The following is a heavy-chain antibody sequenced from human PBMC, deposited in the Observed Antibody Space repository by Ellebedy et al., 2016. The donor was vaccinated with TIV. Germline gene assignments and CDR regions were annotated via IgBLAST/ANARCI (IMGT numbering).Heavy chain of an antibody. J-gene: IGHJ4*02. CDR1: GGSFSGSY. V-gene: IGHV4-34*01. CDR2: VHHSGSA. CDR3: ARDEPYSGSGSYCN. Sequence: MPGGSLRLSCAVHGGSFSGSYGTWIRQPPGGGLVCIGEVHHSGSASYNPSLMSRVTISLDTSKNQFSLTLSSVTAADTAVYYCARDEPYSGSGSYCNWGQGTLVTVSS. D-gene: IGHD3-10*01.